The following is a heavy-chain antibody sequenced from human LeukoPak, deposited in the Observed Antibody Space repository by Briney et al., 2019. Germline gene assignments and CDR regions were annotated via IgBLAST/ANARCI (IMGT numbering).Heavy chain of an antibody. CDR3: ARDYFTANDY. D-gene: IGHD2-21*02. J-gene: IGHJ4*02. CDR2: INPNSGGT. CDR1: GYTFTGYY. V-gene: IGHV1-2*02. Sequence: GASVKVSCKASGYTFTGYYIHWVRQAPGQGLEWMGWINPNSGGTNYAQKFQGRVTMTRDTSISTAYMELSRLSSDDTAVYYCARDYFTANDYWGQGTLVTVSS.